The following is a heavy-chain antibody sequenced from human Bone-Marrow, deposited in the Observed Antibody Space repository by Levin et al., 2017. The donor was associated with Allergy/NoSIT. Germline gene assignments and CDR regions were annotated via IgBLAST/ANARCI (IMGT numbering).Heavy chain of an antibody. J-gene: IGHJ4*02. CDR1: GFSLSDFG. CDR3: AKDLGLRRYDWLFYFDH. CDR2: ISSDGRNT. D-gene: IGHD3-16*01. V-gene: IGHV3-30*18. Sequence: SLRLSCAASGFSLSDFGMHWVRQAPGKGLEWVAVISSDGRNTYYADSVKGRFTISRDTSKNTVFLQMSTLREDDTAVYYCAKDLGLRRYDWLFYFDHWGQGILLTVSS.